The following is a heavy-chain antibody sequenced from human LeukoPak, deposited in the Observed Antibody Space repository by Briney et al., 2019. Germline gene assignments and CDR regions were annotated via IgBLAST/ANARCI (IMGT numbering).Heavy chain of an antibody. CDR2: IYPGDSDT. Sequence: GESLKISCKGSGYSFTSYWMGWVRQMPGKGLEWMGIIYPGDSDTRYSPSFQGQVTFSADKSISTAYQQWSSLRASDTAMYYCAKAVAGLRDAFDIWGQGTMVTVSS. D-gene: IGHD6-19*01. J-gene: IGHJ3*02. CDR3: AKAVAGLRDAFDI. CDR1: GYSFTSYW. V-gene: IGHV5-51*01.